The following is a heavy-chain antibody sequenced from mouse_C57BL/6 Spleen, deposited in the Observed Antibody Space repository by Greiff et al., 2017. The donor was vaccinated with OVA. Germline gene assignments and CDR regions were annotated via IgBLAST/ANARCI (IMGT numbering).Heavy chain of an antibody. D-gene: IGHD2-2*01. CDR3: ARERYGCFDY. CDR2: IYPGSGST. Sequence: QVHVKQSGAELVKPGASVKMSCKASGYTFTSYWITWVKQRPGQGLEWIGDIYPGSGSTNYNEKFKSKATLTVDTSSSTAYMQLSSLTSEDSAVYYCARERYGCFDYWGQGTTLTVSS. V-gene: IGHV1-55*01. CDR1: GYTFTSYW. J-gene: IGHJ2*01.